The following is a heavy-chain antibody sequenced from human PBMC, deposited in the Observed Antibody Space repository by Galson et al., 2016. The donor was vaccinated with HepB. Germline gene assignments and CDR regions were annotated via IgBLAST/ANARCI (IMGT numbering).Heavy chain of an antibody. D-gene: IGHD4-17*01. CDR2: INSETGNP. CDR3: TRLVTVTTPTDYYYYGMDV. J-gene: IGHJ6*02. Sequence: SCKASGYTLSSYALHWVRQAPGQGLEWMGWINSETGNPTYAQGLTGRFVFSLDTSVSTAYLQISSLKAEDTAVYYCTRLVTVTTPTDYYYYGMDVWGQGTTVTVSS. CDR1: GYTLSSYA. V-gene: IGHV7-4-1*02.